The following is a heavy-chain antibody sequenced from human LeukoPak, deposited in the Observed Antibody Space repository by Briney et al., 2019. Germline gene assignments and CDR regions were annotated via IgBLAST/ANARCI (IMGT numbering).Heavy chain of an antibody. D-gene: IGHD6-19*01. CDR2: IYPDDSDT. V-gene: IGHV5-51*01. J-gene: IGHJ4*02. CDR3: ARRGPAVALDY. CDR1: GYTFTTSW. Sequence: GESLKISCKGSGYTFTTSWIGWVRQMPGKGLEWMGIIYPDDSDTRYSPSFQGQVTISDDKSISTAYLQWSSLRASDTAMYYCARRGPAVALDYWGQGTLVTVSS.